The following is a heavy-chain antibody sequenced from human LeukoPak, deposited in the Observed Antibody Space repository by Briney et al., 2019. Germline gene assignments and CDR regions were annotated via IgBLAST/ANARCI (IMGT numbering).Heavy chain of an antibody. CDR3: ARRLRRYFYWPPYYFDY. CDR2: IKQDGSEK. D-gene: IGHD3-9*01. CDR1: GFNFSSYL. V-gene: IGHV3-7*01. J-gene: IGHJ4*02. Sequence: GGSLRLSCAASGFNFSSYLMIWVRQAPGKGLEWVANIKQDGSEKYSVDSVKGRFTISRDNAKNSLYLQMNSLRAQDTTVYYCARRLRRYFYWPPYYFDYWGQGTLVTVSS.